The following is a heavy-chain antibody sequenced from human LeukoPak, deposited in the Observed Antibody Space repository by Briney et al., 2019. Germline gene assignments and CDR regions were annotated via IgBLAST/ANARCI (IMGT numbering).Heavy chain of an antibody. CDR1: GYTFTSYY. Sequence: ASVKVSCKASGYTFTSYYIHWVRQAPGQGLEWMGIINPSGGSTCYAQKFQGRVTMTRDTSTSTVYMELSSLRSEDTAVYYCARDLEGTASGSYYRASMDVWGKGTTVTVSS. CDR2: INPSGGST. J-gene: IGHJ6*04. CDR3: ARDLEGTASGSYYRASMDV. D-gene: IGHD3-10*01. V-gene: IGHV1-46*01.